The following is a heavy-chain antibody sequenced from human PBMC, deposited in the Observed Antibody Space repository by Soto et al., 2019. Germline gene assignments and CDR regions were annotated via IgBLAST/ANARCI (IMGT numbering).Heavy chain of an antibody. Sequence: EVQLVESGGGLVQPGGSLRLSCAASGFTVSSNYMSWVRQAPGKGLEWVSVIYSGGSIYYAESVQGRFTISRDKSKNTLYLQIISLRAEDTAVYYCARGLMVRGSYFDYWRQGTLVTVSS. D-gene: IGHD3-10*01. J-gene: IGHJ4*02. CDR1: GFTVSSNY. CDR2: IYSGGSI. V-gene: IGHV3-66*01. CDR3: ARGLMVRGSYFDY.